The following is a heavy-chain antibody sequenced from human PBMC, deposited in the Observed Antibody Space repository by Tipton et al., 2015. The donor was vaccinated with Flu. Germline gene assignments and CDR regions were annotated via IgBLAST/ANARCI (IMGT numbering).Heavy chain of an antibody. CDR2: IYHIGTT. J-gene: IGHJ4*02. CDR1: GDSITSNHR. CDR3: ARDGSGYSDPFIDY. V-gene: IGHV4-4*02. Sequence: SLRLSCAVSGDSITSNHRWAWVRQPPGKDLDWIGEIYHIGTTNYNPSLESRVTISVDKSKNQFSLKLSSVTAADTAVYYCARDGSGYSDPFIDYWGQGTLVTVSS. D-gene: IGHD5-12*01.